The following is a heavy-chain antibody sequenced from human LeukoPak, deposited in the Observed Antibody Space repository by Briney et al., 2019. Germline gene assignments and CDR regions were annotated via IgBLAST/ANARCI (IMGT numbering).Heavy chain of an antibody. CDR2: INCSGGK. Sequence: GGSLRLSCVASGFAFSTYDMQWVRQPPGKGLEWVSGINCSGGKYYTDSVKGRFTISRDNSKSTLYLEMNSLRADDTAVYYCAQGGYFAFDFWGQGTMVTVSS. CDR1: GFAFSTYD. CDR3: AQGGYFAFDF. J-gene: IGHJ3*01. V-gene: IGHV3-23*01. D-gene: IGHD2-2*03.